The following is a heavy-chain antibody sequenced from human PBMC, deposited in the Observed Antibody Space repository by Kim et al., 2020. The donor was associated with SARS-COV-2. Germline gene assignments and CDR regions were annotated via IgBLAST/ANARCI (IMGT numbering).Heavy chain of an antibody. Sequence: GGSLRLSCAASGFTFSDHYMDWVRQAPGKGLEWVGRTRNKANSYTTEYAASVKGRFTISRDDSKNSLYLQMNSLKTEDTAVYYCAREKLLWFGEFPVDYYYYYGMDVWGQGTTVTVSS. D-gene: IGHD3-10*01. J-gene: IGHJ6*02. CDR3: AREKLLWFGEFPVDYYYYYGMDV. CDR2: TRNKANSYTT. CDR1: GFTFSDHY. V-gene: IGHV3-72*01.